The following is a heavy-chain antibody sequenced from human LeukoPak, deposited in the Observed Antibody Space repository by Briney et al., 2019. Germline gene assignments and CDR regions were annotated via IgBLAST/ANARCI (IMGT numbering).Heavy chain of an antibody. V-gene: IGHV1-2*02. J-gene: IGHJ4*02. CDR1: GYTFTGYY. CDR3: AGDRRDYGDQTEYYFDY. Sequence: ASVKVSCKASGYTFTGYYMHWVRQAPGQGLEWMGWINPNSGGTNYAQKFQGRVTMTRDTSISTAYMELSRLRSDDTAVYYCAGDRRDYGDQTEYYFDYWGQGTLVTVSS. CDR2: INPNSGGT. D-gene: IGHD4-17*01.